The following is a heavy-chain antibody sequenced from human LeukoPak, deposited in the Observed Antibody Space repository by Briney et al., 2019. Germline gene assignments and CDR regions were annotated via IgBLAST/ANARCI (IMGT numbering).Heavy chain of an antibody. CDR3: ASTVNYYYDSSGYYPY. D-gene: IGHD3-22*01. V-gene: IGHV1-8*01. J-gene: IGHJ4*02. Sequence: ASVKVSCKASGYTFTSYDINWVRQATGQGLEWMGWMNPNSGNTGYAQKFQGRVTMTRNTSISTAYMELSSLRSEDTAVYYCASTVNYYYDSSGYYPYWGQGTLVTVSS. CDR1: GYTFTSYD. CDR2: MNPNSGNT.